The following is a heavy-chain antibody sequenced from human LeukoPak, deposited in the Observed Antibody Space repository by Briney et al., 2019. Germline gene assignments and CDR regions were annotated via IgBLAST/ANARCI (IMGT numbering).Heavy chain of an antibody. J-gene: IGHJ4*02. CDR1: GFTVSSNY. V-gene: IGHV3-66*01. CDR2: IYSGGST. Sequence: GGSLRLSCAASGFTVSSNYMSWVRQAPGKGLEWVSVIYSGGSTYYADSVKGRFTISRDNSKNTLYLQMNSLRAGDTAVYCCASLSSGSTFDYWGQGTLVTVSS. CDR3: ASLSSGSTFDY. D-gene: IGHD3-22*01.